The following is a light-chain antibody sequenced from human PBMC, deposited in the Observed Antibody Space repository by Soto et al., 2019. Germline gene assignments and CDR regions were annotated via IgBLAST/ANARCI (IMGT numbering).Light chain of an antibody. CDR1: SSDLGGYNY. Sequence: QSALTQPASVSGSPGQWITISCTGTSSDLGGYNYVYWYQQHPGKAPKLIIYDVSDRPSGISRRFSGSKSGNTASLTISGLRDEDDADYCYTSYTSISTWVFGGGTKLTVL. J-gene: IGLJ3*02. CDR3: TSYTSISTWV. V-gene: IGLV2-14*01. CDR2: DVS.